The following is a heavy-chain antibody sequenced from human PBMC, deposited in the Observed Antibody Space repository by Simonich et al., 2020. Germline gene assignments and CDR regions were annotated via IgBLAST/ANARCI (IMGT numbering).Heavy chain of an antibody. CDR1: GYTFTGYY. CDR2: INPKSGGT. Sequence: QVQLVQSVAEVKKPGASVKVSCKASGYTFTGYYMHWVRQAPGQGLEWMGGINPKSGGTNCAKKFQGRVTMTRDTSISTAYMELSRLRSDDTAVYYCARSSDLLNWNDGPYYWGQGTLVTVSS. V-gene: IGHV1-2*02. D-gene: IGHD1-1*01. CDR3: ARSSDLLNWNDGPYY. J-gene: IGHJ4*02.